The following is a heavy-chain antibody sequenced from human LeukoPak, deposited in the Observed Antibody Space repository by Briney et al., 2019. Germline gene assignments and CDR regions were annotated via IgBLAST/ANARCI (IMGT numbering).Heavy chain of an antibody. J-gene: IGHJ4*02. CDR2: INHSGST. CDR3: ARGAPYYYGSGSYQDY. Sequence: SETLSLTCAVYGGSFSGYYWSWIRQPPGKGLEWIGEINHSGSTNYNPSPKSRVTISVDTSKNQFSLKLSSVTAADTAVYYCARGAPYYYGSGSYQDYWGQGTLVTVSS. V-gene: IGHV4-34*01. D-gene: IGHD3-10*01. CDR1: GGSFSGYY.